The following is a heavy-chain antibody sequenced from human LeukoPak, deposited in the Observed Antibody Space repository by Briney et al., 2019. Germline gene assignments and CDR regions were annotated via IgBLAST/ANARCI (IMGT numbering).Heavy chain of an antibody. D-gene: IGHD2-2*01. CDR2: INPSGGST. V-gene: IGHV1-46*01. Sequence: ASVKVSCKASGYTFTSYPLHWVRQAPGQGLEWMGIINPSGGSTNCAQKFQGRVTMTRDTSTSTVYMERSSLTSEDTAVYYCARLGYCSSTSCQWGQGTVVTVSS. J-gene: IGHJ4*02. CDR1: GYTFTSYP. CDR3: ARLGYCSSTSCQ.